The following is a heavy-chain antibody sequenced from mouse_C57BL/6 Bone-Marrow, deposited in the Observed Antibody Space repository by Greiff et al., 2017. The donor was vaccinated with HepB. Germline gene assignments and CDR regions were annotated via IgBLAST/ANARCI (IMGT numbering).Heavy chain of an antibody. CDR2: IHPNGGST. Sequence: VQLPQPGAELVKPGASVTLSCKASGYTFTSYWMPWVKQRPGPGLEWIGMIHPNGGSTNYNEKFKSTATLTVDKSSSTAYMQLSSLTSEDSAVDYCAFWDWFAYWGQGTLVTVSA. J-gene: IGHJ3*01. CDR3: AFWDWFAY. CDR1: GYTFTSYW. D-gene: IGHD4-1*01. V-gene: IGHV1-64*01.